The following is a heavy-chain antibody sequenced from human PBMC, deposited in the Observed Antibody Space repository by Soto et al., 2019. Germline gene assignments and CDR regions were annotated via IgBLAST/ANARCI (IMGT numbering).Heavy chain of an antibody. Sequence: GGSLRLSCTASGFTFSNYAMIWVRQAPGKGLEWVSVISGSGVSTYYTDSVKGRFTISKDNSKNTLYLQMNSLRAEDTALYYCAKESSSWYEFDYWGQGTLVTVSS. CDR1: GFTFSNYA. V-gene: IGHV3-23*01. D-gene: IGHD6-13*01. CDR3: AKESSSWYEFDY. CDR2: ISGSGVST. J-gene: IGHJ4*02.